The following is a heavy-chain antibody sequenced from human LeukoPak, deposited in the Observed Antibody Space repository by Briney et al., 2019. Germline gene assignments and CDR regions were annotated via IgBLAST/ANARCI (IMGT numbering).Heavy chain of an antibody. J-gene: IGHJ4*02. Sequence: PSETLSLTCTVSGGSISSYYWSWIRQPAGKGLEWIGRIYTSGSTNYNPSLKSRVTMSVDTSKNQFSLKLSSVTAADTAVYYCASLYYYDSSGYYYGAFDYWGQGTLVTVSS. CDR2: IYTSGST. CDR1: GGSISSYY. V-gene: IGHV4-4*07. CDR3: ASLYYYDSSGYYYGAFDY. D-gene: IGHD3-22*01.